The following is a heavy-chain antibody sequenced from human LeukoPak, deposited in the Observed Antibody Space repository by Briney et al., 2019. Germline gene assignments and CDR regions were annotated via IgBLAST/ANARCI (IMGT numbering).Heavy chain of an antibody. CDR2: IKQDGSEK. D-gene: IGHD1-26*01. Sequence: GGSLRLSCAASGFTFSSYAMSWVRQAPGKGLEWVANIKQDGSEKYYVDSVKGRFTISRDNAKNSLYLQMNSLRAEDTAVYYCARDNGGSYDYWGQGTLVTVSS. CDR3: ARDNGGSYDY. J-gene: IGHJ4*02. V-gene: IGHV3-7*01. CDR1: GFTFSSYA.